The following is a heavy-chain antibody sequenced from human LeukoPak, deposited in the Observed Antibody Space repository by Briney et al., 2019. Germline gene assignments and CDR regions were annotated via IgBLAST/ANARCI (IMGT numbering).Heavy chain of an antibody. CDR2: IRGSGSDI. CDR1: GFTFSDYY. Sequence: GGSLRLSCAASGFTFSDYYMSWIRQAPGKGLECVSYIRGSGSDIYYADSVKGRFTISRDNAKNSLYLQMNSLRAEDTAVYYCARDIVAPGLFLDYWGQGTPVTVSS. V-gene: IGHV3-11*01. CDR3: ARDIVAPGLFLDY. J-gene: IGHJ4*02. D-gene: IGHD5-12*01.